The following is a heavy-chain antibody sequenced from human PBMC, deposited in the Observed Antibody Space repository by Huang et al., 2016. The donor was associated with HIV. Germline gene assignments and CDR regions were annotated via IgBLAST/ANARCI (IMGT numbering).Heavy chain of an antibody. D-gene: IGHD6-13*01. CDR2: VNPRGGGA. J-gene: IGHJ5*01. CDR3: AREGISPSGTEVSGFDF. CDR1: GFSILIYY. V-gene: IGHV1-46*03. Sequence: QVQLVQSGAEVKKPGASATISCKASGFSILIYYIHWVRQAPGQGLEGMGIVNPRGGGADYAQKFKGRVTMTRDTSTRTLYMELSSLRSEDTAVYYCAREGISPSGTEVSGFDFWGQGTPVSVSS.